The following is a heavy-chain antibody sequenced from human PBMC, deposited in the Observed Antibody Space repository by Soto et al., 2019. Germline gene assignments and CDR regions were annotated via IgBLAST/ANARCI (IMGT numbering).Heavy chain of an antibody. CDR3: AKDPPMMVYGGFDY. Sequence: GGSLRLSCAASGFTFSSYGMHWVRQAPGKGLEWVAVISYDGSNKYYADSVKGRFTISRDNSKNTLYLQMNSLRAEDTAVYYCAKDPPMMVYGGFDYWGQGTLVTVSS. J-gene: IGHJ4*02. CDR1: GFTFSSYG. D-gene: IGHD2-8*01. V-gene: IGHV3-30*18. CDR2: ISYDGSNK.